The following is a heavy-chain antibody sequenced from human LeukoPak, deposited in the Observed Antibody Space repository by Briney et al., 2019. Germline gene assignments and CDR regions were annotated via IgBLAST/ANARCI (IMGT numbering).Heavy chain of an antibody. CDR3: ARVRSGRDGYNYDY. J-gene: IGHJ4*02. Sequence: PSETLSLTCTVSGGSISSYYWSWIRQPPGKGLEWIGYIYYRGSTNYNPSLKSRVTISVDTSKNQFSLKLSSVTAADTAVYYCARVRSGRDGYNYDYWGQGTLVTVSS. CDR1: GGSISSYY. V-gene: IGHV4-59*01. CDR2: IYYRGST. D-gene: IGHD5-24*01.